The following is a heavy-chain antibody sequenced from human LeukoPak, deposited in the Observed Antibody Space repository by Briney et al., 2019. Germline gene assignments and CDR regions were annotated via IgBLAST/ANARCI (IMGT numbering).Heavy chain of an antibody. CDR2: ISSSSSTI. J-gene: IGHJ4*02. CDR3: ARDSPRIYYDSSGYPDY. CDR1: GFTFSSYS. V-gene: IGHV3-48*01. Sequence: GGSLRHSCAASGFTFSSYSMNWVRQAPGKGLEWVSYISSSSSTIYYADSVKGRFTISRDNAKNSLYLQMNSLRAEDTAVYYCARDSPRIYYDSSGYPDYWGQGTLVTVSS. D-gene: IGHD3-22*01.